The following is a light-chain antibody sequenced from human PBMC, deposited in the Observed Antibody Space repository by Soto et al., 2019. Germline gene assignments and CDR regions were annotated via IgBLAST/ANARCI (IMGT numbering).Light chain of an antibody. J-gene: IGKJ1*01. V-gene: IGKV3-15*01. CDR2: GAS. Sequence: EIVMTQSPATLSVSPGERATLSCRASQSVSHSLAWHQQKPGQAPRLLIYGASTRATGIPARFSGSGSGTESTLTISSLQSEDFAVYYCQQYSKWPWTFGQGTKVEI. CDR1: QSVSHS. CDR3: QQYSKWPWT.